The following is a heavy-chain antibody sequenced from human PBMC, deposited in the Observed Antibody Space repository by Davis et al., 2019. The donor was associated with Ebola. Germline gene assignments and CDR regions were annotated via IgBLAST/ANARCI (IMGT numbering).Heavy chain of an antibody. V-gene: IGHV1-69*04. CDR3: ARGKWFDP. J-gene: IGHJ5*02. CDR2: IIPVVDTK. Sequence: SVKVSCKTSGGTFTNSAVNWVRQAPGQGLEWMGRIIPVVDTKDYAQKFQGRVTLTADKATNKAYIELSGLRFDDTAVYYCARGKWFDPWGQGTLVSVTS. CDR1: GGTFTNSA.